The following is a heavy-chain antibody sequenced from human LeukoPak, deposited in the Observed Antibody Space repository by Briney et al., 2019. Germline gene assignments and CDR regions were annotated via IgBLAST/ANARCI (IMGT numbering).Heavy chain of an antibody. D-gene: IGHD1-1*01. CDR3: VIMSHTVVPTARIYYYMDI. CDR1: GYTLTELS. J-gene: IGHJ6*03. CDR2: FDPENAKT. V-gene: IGHV1-24*01. Sequence: GASVRVSCEVSGYTLTELSMHWVRQAPGRGLEWMGSFDPENAKTMSAQTFQGRVTMTEDTSTDTAYMELRSLRSDDTAIYYCVIMSHTVVPTARIYYYMDIWGTGTTVIVSS.